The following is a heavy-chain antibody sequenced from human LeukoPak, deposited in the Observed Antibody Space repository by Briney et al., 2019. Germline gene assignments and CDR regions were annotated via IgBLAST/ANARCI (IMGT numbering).Heavy chain of an antibody. D-gene: IGHD5-24*01. Sequence: SETLSLTCTVSGGSIATYYWTWLRQPPGKALEWIGFVYYSGITKYNPSLESRVTISLDASKNQFSLKLNSATAADTAVYYCARRVATKPKYCFDSWGRGTLVTVSS. J-gene: IGHJ4*02. CDR3: ARRVATKPKYCFDS. V-gene: IGHV4-59*08. CDR1: GGSIATYY. CDR2: VYYSGIT.